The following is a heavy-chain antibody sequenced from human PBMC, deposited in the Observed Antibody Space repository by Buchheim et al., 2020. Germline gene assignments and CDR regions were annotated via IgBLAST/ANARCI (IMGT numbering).Heavy chain of an antibody. D-gene: IGHD6-19*01. CDR1: GASMRSGSYY. CDR3: ARTPLARAGTFYFDN. CDR2: IYNSGST. Sequence: QVQLQESGPGLVKPSQTLSLTCSVSGASMRSGSYYWSWIRQPAGKGLEWIGRIYNSGSTNYNPSLKSRVTISLDTSTNQFSLQLKSVTAADTAVYYCARTPLARAGTFYFDNWGQGTL. J-gene: IGHJ4*02. V-gene: IGHV4-61*02.